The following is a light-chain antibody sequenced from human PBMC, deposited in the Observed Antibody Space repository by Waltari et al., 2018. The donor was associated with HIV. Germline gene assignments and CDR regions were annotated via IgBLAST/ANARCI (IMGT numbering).Light chain of an antibody. J-gene: IGLJ2*01. CDR2: NDK. CDR3: QVWDRDSDVV. Sequence: SYVLTQPPSVSVPPGQTAGITCGGSTLQGTICQWYQQKPGQAPVLVVYNDKDRPSGIPERFSGSNSWNTATLTISTVEAGDEADYYCQVWDRDSDVVFGGGTKLTVL. V-gene: IGLV3-21*02. CDR1: TLQGTI.